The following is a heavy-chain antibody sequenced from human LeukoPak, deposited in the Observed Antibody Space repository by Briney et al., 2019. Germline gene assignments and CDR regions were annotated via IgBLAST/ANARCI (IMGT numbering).Heavy chain of an antibody. V-gene: IGHV1-2*02. Sequence: GASVKVSCKASGYTFTGYYMHWVRQAPGQGLEWMGWINPNSGGTNYAQKFQGRVTMTRDTSISTAYMELSRLRSDDTAVYYRAREPIYSSGWYLGYWGQGTLVTVSS. J-gene: IGHJ4*02. CDR1: GYTFTGYY. D-gene: IGHD6-19*01. CDR3: AREPIYSSGWYLGY. CDR2: INPNSGGT.